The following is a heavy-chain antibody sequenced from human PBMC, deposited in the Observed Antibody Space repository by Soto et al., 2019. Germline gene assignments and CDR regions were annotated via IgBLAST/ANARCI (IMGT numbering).Heavy chain of an antibody. CDR3: AKDHDSILVPDAFDI. D-gene: IGHD2-21*02. J-gene: IGHJ3*02. Sequence: WGSLRLSCAASGFTFSSYAMSWVRQAPGKGLEWVSAISGSGGSTYYADSVKGRFTISRDNSKNTLYLQMNSLRAEDTAVYYCAKDHDSILVPDAFDIWGQGTMVTVSS. V-gene: IGHV3-23*01. CDR2: ISGSGGST. CDR1: GFTFSSYA.